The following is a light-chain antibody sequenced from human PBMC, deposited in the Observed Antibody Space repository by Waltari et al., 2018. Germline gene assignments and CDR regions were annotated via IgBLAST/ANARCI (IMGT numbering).Light chain of an antibody. J-gene: IGKJ2*01. CDR2: LAS. V-gene: IGKV1-39*01. CDR1: QGIRTS. CDR3: QQSYITAYT. Sequence: IEMTQSPSSLSASVGARVTITCRASQGIRTSLNWYQQIPGKAPKLLIYLASTLQSGVPSRFSGSGSGTDFSLTISSLQPEDFATYYCQQSYITAYTFGQGTKVEIQ.